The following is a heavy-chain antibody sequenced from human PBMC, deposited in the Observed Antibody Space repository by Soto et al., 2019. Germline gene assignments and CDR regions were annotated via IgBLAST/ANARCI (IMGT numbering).Heavy chain of an antibody. V-gene: IGHV1-2*04. D-gene: IGHD3-22*01. CDR2: INPNSGGT. CDR3: ARGPTITYYHDSSGYPYGMDV. CDR1: GYTFTGYY. J-gene: IGHJ6*02. Sequence: ASVKVSCKTSGYTFTGYYMHWVRQAPGQGLEWMGWINPNSGGTNYAQKFQGWVTMTRDTSISTAYMELSRLRSDDTAVYYCARGPTITYYHDSSGYPYGMDVWGQGSTVTVSS.